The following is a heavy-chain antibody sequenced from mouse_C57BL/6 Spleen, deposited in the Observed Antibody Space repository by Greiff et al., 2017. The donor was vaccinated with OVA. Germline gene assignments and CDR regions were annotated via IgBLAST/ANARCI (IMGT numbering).Heavy chain of an antibody. Sequence: EVQLVESGEGLVKPGGSLKLSCAASGFTFSSYAMSWVRQTPEKRLEWVAYIRSGGDYISSADTVTGRFTISSDNARNTLYLQMSSLKSVDTAMYYCTRVPPPYYGSGYDEDYYARDYWGQGTSVTVSS. V-gene: IGHV5-9-1*02. J-gene: IGHJ4*01. CDR2: IRSGGDYI. D-gene: IGHD1-1*01. CDR1: GFTFSSYA. CDR3: TRVPPPYYGSGYDEDYYARDY.